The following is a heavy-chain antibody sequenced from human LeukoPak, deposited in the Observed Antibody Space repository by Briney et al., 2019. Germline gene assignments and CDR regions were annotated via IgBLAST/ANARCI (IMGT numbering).Heavy chain of an antibody. J-gene: IGHJ4*02. V-gene: IGHV4-59*01. D-gene: IGHD2-21*02. CDR3: ARFAYCGGHCWYYFDY. Sequence: SETLSLTCTVSGGSISSYYWSWIRQPPGKGLEWIGYIYSSGSTNYNPSLKSRVTISVDTSKNQFSPKLSSVTAADTAVYYCARFAYCGGHCWYYFDYWGQGSLVTVSS. CDR2: IYSSGST. CDR1: GGSISSYY.